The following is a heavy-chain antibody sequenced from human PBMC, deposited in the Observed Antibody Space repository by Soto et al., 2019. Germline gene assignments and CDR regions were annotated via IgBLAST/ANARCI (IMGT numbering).Heavy chain of an antibody. J-gene: IGHJ5*02. CDR2: IYHSGST. D-gene: IGHD5-18*01. CDR1: GGSLSSSNW. CDR3: ARGPKYSYAYFSRPSWGNWFDP. Sequence: SETLSLTCAVSGGSLSSSNWWSRVRQPPGKGLEWIGEIYHSGSTNYNPSLKSRVTISVDKSKNQFSLKLSSVTAADTAVYYCARGPKYSYAYFSRPSWGNWFDPWGQGTLVTVSS. V-gene: IGHV4-4*02.